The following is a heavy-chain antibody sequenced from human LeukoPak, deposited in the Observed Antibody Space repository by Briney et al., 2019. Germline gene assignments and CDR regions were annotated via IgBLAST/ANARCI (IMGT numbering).Heavy chain of an antibody. J-gene: IGHJ4*02. CDR1: GYTFTNYG. Sequence: GASVKVSCKAAGYTFTNYGVTWVRQAPGQGLEWVGWISAQNGNTNYVQKLEDRVTMTTDTTTTTAYLELRNLRSDDTAVYYCARDSPSTSFPPAYDYWGQGTVVAVSS. CDR3: ARDSPSTSFPPAYDY. CDR2: ISAQNGNT. D-gene: IGHD3-16*01. V-gene: IGHV1-18*04.